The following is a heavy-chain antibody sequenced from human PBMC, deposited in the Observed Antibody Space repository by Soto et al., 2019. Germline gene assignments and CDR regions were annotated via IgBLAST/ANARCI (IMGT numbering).Heavy chain of an antibody. CDR1: GYSFTNYW. D-gene: IGHD3-10*01. CDR2: IYPGDSDT. V-gene: IGHV5-51*01. J-gene: IGHJ6*02. CDR3: ARHDTMGPGVITFYYAMDG. Sequence: ESLKLSCKGSGYSFTNYWIGWVRQMPGKGLEWMAIIYPGDSDTRYSPSFQGQVTISADKSISSAYLQCSSLRASDTAMYYCARHDTMGPGVITFYYAMDGWGQGTTVTGAS.